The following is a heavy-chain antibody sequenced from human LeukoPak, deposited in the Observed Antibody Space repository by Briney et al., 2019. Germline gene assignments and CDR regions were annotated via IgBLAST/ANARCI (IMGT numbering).Heavy chain of an antibody. V-gene: IGHV3-30*02. CDR3: AKSGGFYYYYMDV. D-gene: IGHD4-23*01. Sequence: PGGSLRLSCAASGFTFSSYGMHWVRQAPGKVLEWVAFIRYDGSNKYYADSVKGRFTISRDNSKNTLYLQMNSLRAEDTAVYYCAKSGGFYYYYMDVWGKGTTVTISS. J-gene: IGHJ6*03. CDR2: IRYDGSNK. CDR1: GFTFSSYG.